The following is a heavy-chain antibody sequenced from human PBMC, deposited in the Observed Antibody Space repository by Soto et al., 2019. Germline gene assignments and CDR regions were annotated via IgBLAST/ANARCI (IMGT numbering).Heavy chain of an antibody. CDR2: ISGDGKAT. CDR1: GFTISSSA. J-gene: IGHJ5*02. Sequence: EVQVLESGGGLVQPGGSLRLSCGASGFTISSSAMTWVRQAPGKGLEWISSISGDGKATYYADSVKGRFTISRDSSKTTLYLQMNGLRVEDTATYFCAKITRSWGRGTLVTVAS. CDR3: AKITRS. D-gene: IGHD3-3*01. V-gene: IGHV3-23*01.